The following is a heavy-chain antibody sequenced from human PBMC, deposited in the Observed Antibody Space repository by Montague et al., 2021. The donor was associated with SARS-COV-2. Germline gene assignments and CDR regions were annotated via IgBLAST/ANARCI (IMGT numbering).Heavy chain of an antibody. CDR1: GFTFNNYA. CDR3: AKDPVPVAGRYFDY. D-gene: IGHD6-19*01. V-gene: IGHV3-23*03. J-gene: IGHJ4*02. Sequence: SLRLSCAASGFTFNNYAMNWVRQAPGKGLEWVSVIASGGRSTFYADSVKGRFTISRDNSKDTLYLRMYSLRPEDTAIYYCAKDPVPVAGRYFDYWGQGTLVAVSS. CDR2: IASGGRST.